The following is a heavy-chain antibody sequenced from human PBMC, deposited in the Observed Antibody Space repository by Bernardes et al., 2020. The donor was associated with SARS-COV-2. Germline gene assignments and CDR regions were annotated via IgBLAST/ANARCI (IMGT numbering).Heavy chain of an antibody. CDR2: VGNDYYSGSS. CDR1: GGSMSSTSTY. CDR3: ARMSGFNYYDY. D-gene: IGHD6-25*01. J-gene: IGHJ4*02. Sequence: SETLSLTCIVSGGSMSSTSTYWGWIRRTPGKGLECIGSVGNDYYSGSSYYNPSLESRITISVDTSKNQVSLQLTSVTAADTAVYYCARMSGFNYYDYWGRGIRVTVSS. V-gene: IGHV4-39*01.